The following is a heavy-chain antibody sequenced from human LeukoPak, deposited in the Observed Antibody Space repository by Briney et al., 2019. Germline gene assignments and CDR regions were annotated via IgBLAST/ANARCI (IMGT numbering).Heavy chain of an antibody. V-gene: IGHV3-73*01. CDR1: GFTFSGSA. J-gene: IGHJ4*02. CDR3: RGRVTNFDY. CDR2: IRSKANSYAT. Sequence: GGSLRLSCAASGFTFSGSAMHWVRQASGKGLEWVGRIRSKANSYATAYAASVKGRFTISRDDSKNTAYLQMNSLKTEDTAVYYCRGRVTNFDYWGQGTLVTVSS. D-gene: IGHD4-17*01.